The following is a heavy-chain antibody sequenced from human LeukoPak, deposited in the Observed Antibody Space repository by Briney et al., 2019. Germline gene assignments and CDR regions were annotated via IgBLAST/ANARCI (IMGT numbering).Heavy chain of an antibody. Sequence: GGSLRLSCAASGFTFSSYSMNWVRQAPGKGLEWVSSISSSSSYIYYADSVKGRFTISRDNAKKSLYLQMNSLRAEDTAVYYCARDRNGLFDYWGQGTLVTVSS. CDR2: ISSSSSYI. J-gene: IGHJ4*02. D-gene: IGHD3/OR15-3a*01. CDR3: ARDRNGLFDY. CDR1: GFTFSSYS. V-gene: IGHV3-21*01.